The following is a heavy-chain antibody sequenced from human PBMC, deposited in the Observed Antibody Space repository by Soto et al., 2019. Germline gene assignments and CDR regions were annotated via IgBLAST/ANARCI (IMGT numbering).Heavy chain of an antibody. CDR1: GFTFSSFA. CDR3: AGDRSVTYYYYFDY. CDR2: ISYDGSNN. Sequence: QVQLVESGGGVVQPGRSLRLSCAASGFTFSSFAMHWVRQAPGKGLEWVAVISYDGSNNYYADSVKGRFTISRDNSKNTLYLQMDSLRAEDTAVYTCAGDRSVTYYYYFDYWGQGTLVTVSS. V-gene: IGHV3-30-3*01. J-gene: IGHJ4*02. D-gene: IGHD1-26*01.